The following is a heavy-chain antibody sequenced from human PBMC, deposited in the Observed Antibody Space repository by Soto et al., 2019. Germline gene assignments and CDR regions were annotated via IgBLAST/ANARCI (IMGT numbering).Heavy chain of an antibody. D-gene: IGHD5-18*01. CDR3: TSSGYSYGLGYYGMDV. J-gene: IGHJ6*02. CDR2: IRSKAYGGTT. CDR1: GFTFGDYA. V-gene: IGHV3-49*03. Sequence: GGSLRLSWTASGFTFGDYAMSWFRQAPGKGLEWVGFIRSKAYGGTTEYAASVKGRFTISRDDSKSIAYLQMNSLKTEDTAVYYCTSSGYSYGLGYYGMDVWGQGTTVTVSS.